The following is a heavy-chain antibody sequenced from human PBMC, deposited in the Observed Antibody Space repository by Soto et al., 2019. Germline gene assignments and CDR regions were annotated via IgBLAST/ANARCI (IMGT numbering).Heavy chain of an antibody. Sequence: EVQLVESGGGLVKPGWSLRLSCAASGFTFTRYSMNWVRQAPGKGLEWVSSISSTTNYIYYADSMKGRFTVSRDNAKNSVYLEMNSLSAEDTAVYYCARESEDLTSNFDYWGQGTLVTVSS. CDR2: ISSTTNYI. V-gene: IGHV3-21*01. CDR1: GFTFTRYS. J-gene: IGHJ4*02. CDR3: ARESEDLTSNFDY.